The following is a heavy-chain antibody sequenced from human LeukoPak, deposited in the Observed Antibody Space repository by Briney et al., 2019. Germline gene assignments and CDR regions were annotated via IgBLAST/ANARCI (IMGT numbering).Heavy chain of an antibody. V-gene: IGHV3-23*01. Sequence: GSLRLSCAASGCTYSSFAMVWVRQAPGKGLEWVSAVTGSGSATDYADFVKGGFTISRDNSKNTLYLQRNSLRAEDTAVYYCAKRFGESYGHFDYWGQGTLVTVSS. CDR2: VTGSGSAT. CDR1: GCTYSSFA. J-gene: IGHJ4*02. CDR3: AKRFGESYGHFDY. D-gene: IGHD1-26*01.